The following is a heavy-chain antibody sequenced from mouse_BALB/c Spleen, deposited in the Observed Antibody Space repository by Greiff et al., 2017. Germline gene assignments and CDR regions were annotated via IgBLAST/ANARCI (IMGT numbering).Heavy chain of an antibody. V-gene: IGHV1S81*02. J-gene: IGHJ3*01. Sequence: VQLQQSGAELVKPGASVKLSCKASGYTFTSYWMHWVKQRPGQGLEWIGEINPSNGRTNYNEKFKSKATLTVDKSSSTAYMQLSSLTSEDSAVYYCARKVPFAYWGQGTLVTVSA. CDR1: GYTFTSYW. CDR2: INPSNGRT. D-gene: IGHD2-14*01. CDR3: ARKVPFAY.